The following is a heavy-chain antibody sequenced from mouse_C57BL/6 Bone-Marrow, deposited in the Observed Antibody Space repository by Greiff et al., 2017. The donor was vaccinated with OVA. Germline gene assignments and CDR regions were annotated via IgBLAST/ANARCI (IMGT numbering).Heavy chain of an antibody. CDR2: SYPRSGNT. D-gene: IGHD1-1*01. J-gene: IGHJ2*01. CDR1: GYTFTSYG. V-gene: IGHV1-81*01. CDR3: ARITTVVASRDY. Sequence: VMLVESGAELARPGASVKLSCKASGYTFTSYGISWVKQRTGQGLEWIGESYPRSGNTYYNEKFKGKATLTADKSSSTAYMELRSLTSEDSAVYFCARITTVVASRDYWGQGTTLTVSS.